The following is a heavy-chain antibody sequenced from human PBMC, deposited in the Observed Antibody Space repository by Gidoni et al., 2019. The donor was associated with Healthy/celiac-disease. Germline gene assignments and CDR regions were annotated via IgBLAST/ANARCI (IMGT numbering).Heavy chain of an antibody. Sequence: QVQLQESGPGLVKPSGTLSLTCAVSGGSISSSNWGSWVRQPTGKGLEWIGEIYHSGSTNYDPSLKMRGTISVDKSKNQFSLKLRSVTDADAAVYYCARWYYYDSSGTYYFDFCGQGTLVTVSS. CDR1: GGSISSSNW. D-gene: IGHD3-22*01. CDR3: ARWYYYDSSGTYYFDF. J-gene: IGHJ4*02. CDR2: IYHSGST. V-gene: IGHV4-4*02.